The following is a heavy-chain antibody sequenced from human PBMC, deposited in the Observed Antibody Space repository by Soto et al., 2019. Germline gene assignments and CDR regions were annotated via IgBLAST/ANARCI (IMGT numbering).Heavy chain of an antibody. J-gene: IGHJ6*02. CDR1: GFTVKNYQ. V-gene: IGHV3-53*01. Sequence: GGSLRLSCAASGFTVKNYQMNWVRHAPGKGLEWVSVIYSGGVTYYPDSVKGRFTTIRDTSKNTVYLQMSSLRADDTAMYYCARDPSTTGYYGLDVWGQGTTVTVSS. CDR2: IYSGGVT. CDR3: ARDPSTTGYYGLDV.